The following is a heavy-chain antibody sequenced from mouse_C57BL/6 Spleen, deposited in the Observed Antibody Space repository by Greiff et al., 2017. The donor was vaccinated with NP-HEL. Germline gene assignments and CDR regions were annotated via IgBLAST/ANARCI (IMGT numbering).Heavy chain of an antibody. CDR2: IYPGDGDT. Sequence: QVQLKQSGAELVKPGASVKISCKASGYAFSSYWMNWVKQRPGKGLEWIGQIYPGDGDTNYNGKFKGKATLTADKSSSTAYMQLSSLTSEDSAVYCCARSEGFYDGYYVWFAYWGQVTLVTVSA. CDR1: GYAFSSYW. J-gene: IGHJ3*01. D-gene: IGHD2-3*01. CDR3: ARSEGFYDGYYVWFAY. V-gene: IGHV1-80*01.